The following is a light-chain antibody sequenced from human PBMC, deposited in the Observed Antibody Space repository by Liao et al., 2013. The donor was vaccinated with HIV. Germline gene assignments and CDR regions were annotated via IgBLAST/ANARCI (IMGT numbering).Light chain of an antibody. CDR1: GLGDKY. CDR2: EDT. V-gene: IGLV3-1*01. CDR3: QVWDSTSDDWV. Sequence: SYEMTQPPSVSVSPGQTASVTCSGDGLGDKYVSWYQQRPGHSPILVIYEDTKRPSGIPERFSGSNSGNTATLTITRVEAADEADFYCQVWDSTSDDWVFGGGTTLTV. J-gene: IGLJ3*02.